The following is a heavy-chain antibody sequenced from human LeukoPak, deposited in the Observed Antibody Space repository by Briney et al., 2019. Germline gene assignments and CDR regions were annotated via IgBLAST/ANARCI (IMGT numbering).Heavy chain of an antibody. CDR3: ARAPYCGGDCYSGWYFDL. J-gene: IGHJ2*01. V-gene: IGHV3-53*01. CDR2: IYSGGST. CDR1: GFTVSSNY. Sequence: GGSLRLSCAASGFTVSSNYMSWVRQAPGKGLEWVSVIYSGGSTYYADSVKGRFTISRDNSKNTLYLQINSLRAEDTAVYYCARAPYCGGDCYSGWYFDLWGRGTLVTVSS. D-gene: IGHD2-21*02.